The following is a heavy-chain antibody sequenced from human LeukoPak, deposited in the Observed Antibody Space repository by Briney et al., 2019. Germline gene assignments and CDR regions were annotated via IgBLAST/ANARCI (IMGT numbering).Heavy chain of an antibody. CDR3: ARSNWAYWYFDL. V-gene: IGHV3-7*03. D-gene: IGHD7-27*01. CDR2: IKQDGSEK. CDR1: GFTFSSFW. Sequence: PGGSLRLSCAASGFTFSSFWMSWVRQAPGKGLEWVANIKQDGSEKYYVDSVKGRFTISRDNSKNTLYLQMNSLRAEDTAVYYCARSNWAYWYFDLWGRGTLVIVSS. J-gene: IGHJ2*01.